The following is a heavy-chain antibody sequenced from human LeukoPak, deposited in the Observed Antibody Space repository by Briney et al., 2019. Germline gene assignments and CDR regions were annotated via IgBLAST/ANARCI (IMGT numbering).Heavy chain of an antibody. CDR1: GFTFDDYG. CDR2: INWNGGST. V-gene: IGHV3-20*04. J-gene: IGHJ4*02. CDR3: ARDQVRDYYDSSGSSGH. D-gene: IGHD3-22*01. Sequence: GGSLRLSCAASGFTFDDYGMRWVRQAPGKGLEWVSGINWNGGSTGYADSVKGRFTISRDNAKNSLYLQMNSLRAEDTALYYCARDQVRDYYDSSGSSGHWGQGTLVTVSS.